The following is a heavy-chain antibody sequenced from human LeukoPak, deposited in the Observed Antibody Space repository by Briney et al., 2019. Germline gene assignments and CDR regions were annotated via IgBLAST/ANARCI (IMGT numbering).Heavy chain of an antibody. Sequence: GGSLRLSCAASGFTFSSYSMNWVRQAPGKGLEWVSSISSSRSYIYYADSVQGRFTIFRDNAKNSLYLQMNSLRAEDTAVYYCARDLPYNGSPTRWYFDLWGRGTLVTVSS. CDR3: ARDLPYNGSPTRWYFDL. J-gene: IGHJ2*01. D-gene: IGHD6-13*01. V-gene: IGHV3-21*01. CDR1: GFTFSSYS. CDR2: ISSSRSYI.